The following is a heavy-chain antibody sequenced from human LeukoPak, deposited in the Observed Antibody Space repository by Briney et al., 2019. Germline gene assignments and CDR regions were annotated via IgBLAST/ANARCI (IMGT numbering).Heavy chain of an antibody. CDR1: GYTFTSYG. D-gene: IGHD2-21*02. Sequence: ASVKVSCTASGYTFTSYGISWVRQAPGQGLEWMGWISAYNGNTNYAQKLQGRVTMTTDTSTSTAYMELRSLRSDDTAVYYCARGGGWAYCGGDCYDYYFDYWGQGTLVTVSS. V-gene: IGHV1-18*01. CDR2: ISAYNGNT. J-gene: IGHJ4*02. CDR3: ARGGGWAYCGGDCYDYYFDY.